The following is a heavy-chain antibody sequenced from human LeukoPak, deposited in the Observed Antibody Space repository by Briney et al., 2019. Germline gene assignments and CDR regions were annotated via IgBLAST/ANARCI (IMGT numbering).Heavy chain of an antibody. CDR2: INHGGST. CDR1: GGSFSGYY. CDR3: ARGRRRATHFDY. Sequence: SETLSLTCAVYGGSFSGYYWSWIRQPPGKGLEWNGEINHGGSTNYNPSLKSRVTISVDTSKNQFSLKLSSVTAADTAVYYCARGRRRATHFDYWGQGTLVTVSS. J-gene: IGHJ4*02. V-gene: IGHV4-34*01. D-gene: IGHD5-12*01.